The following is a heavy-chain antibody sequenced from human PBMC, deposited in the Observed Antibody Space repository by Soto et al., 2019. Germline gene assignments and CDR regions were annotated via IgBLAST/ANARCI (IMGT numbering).Heavy chain of an antibody. V-gene: IGHV4-34*01. D-gene: IGHD2-8*02. Sequence: SETLSLTCAVDGGSFSGYYWTWIRQPPGTGLEWIGEINHSGSTNYNPSLKSRVTIPVDTSKNQFSLKLTSVTAADTAVYYCARDKITGLFDYWGQGTLVTVSS. CDR3: ARDKITGLFDY. CDR2: INHSGST. J-gene: IGHJ4*02. CDR1: GGSFSGYY.